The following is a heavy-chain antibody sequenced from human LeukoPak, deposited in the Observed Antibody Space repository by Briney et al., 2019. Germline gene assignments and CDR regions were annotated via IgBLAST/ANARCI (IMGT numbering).Heavy chain of an antibody. D-gene: IGHD6-6*01. J-gene: IGHJ4*02. CDR2: IYYSGST. CDR3: ARWHYSSSSRYNEITPGFDY. CDR1: GGSISSSSYY. Sequence: SETLSLTCTVSGGSISSSSYYWGWIRQPPGKGLEWIGSIYYSGSTYYNPSLKSRVTISVDTSKNQFSLKLSSVTAADTAVYYCARWHYSSSSRYNEITPGFDYWGQGTLVTVSS. V-gene: IGHV4-39*01.